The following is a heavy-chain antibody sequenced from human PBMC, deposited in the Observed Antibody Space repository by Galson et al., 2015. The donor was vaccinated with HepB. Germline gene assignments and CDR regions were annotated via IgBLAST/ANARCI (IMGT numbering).Heavy chain of an antibody. D-gene: IGHD5-18*01. CDR3: TRGLVDVDTAMVFGY. V-gene: IGHV3-15*01. J-gene: IGHJ4*02. CDR1: GFTFSNAW. Sequence: SLRLSCAASGFTFSNAWMSWVRQAPGKGLEWVGRIKSKTDGGTTDYAAPVKGRFTISRDDSKNTLYLQMNSLKTEDTAVYYCTRGLVDVDTAMVFGYWGQGTLVTVSS. CDR2: IKSKTDGGTT.